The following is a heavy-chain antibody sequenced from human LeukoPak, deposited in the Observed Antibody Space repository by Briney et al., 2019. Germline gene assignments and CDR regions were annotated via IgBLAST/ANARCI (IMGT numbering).Heavy chain of an antibody. CDR1: GDTFTSYY. J-gene: IGHJ4*02. CDR3: AKDLTLGIPAAGQRGSFDY. D-gene: IGHD6-13*01. CDR2: INPSGGST. Sequence: ASVKVSCKASGDTFTSYYMHWVPQAPGQGLEWMGIINPSGGSTSYAQKFQGRVTMTRDTSTSTVYMELSSLRAEDTAVYYCAKDLTLGIPAAGQRGSFDYWGQGTLVTVSS. V-gene: IGHV1-46*01.